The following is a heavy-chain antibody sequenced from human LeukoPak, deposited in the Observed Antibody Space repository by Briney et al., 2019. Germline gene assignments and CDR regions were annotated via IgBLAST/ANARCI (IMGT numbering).Heavy chain of an antibody. CDR3: ARGPPGYSSSCYYRRCDAFDI. CDR2: INHSGST. V-gene: IGHV4-34*01. CDR1: GGSFSGYY. J-gene: IGHJ3*02. Sequence: SETLSLTCAVYGGSFSGYYWSWIRQPPGKGLEWIGEINHSGSTNYNPSLKSRVTISVDTSKNQFSLKLSSVTAADTAVYYCARGPPGYSSSCYYRRCDAFDIWGQGTMVTVSS. D-gene: IGHD6-13*01.